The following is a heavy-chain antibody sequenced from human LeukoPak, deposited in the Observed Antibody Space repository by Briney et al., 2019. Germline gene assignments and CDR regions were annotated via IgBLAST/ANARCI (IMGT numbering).Heavy chain of an antibody. CDR1: GGSINTNLYY. CDR3: ARVPPVETATTFFDF. V-gene: IGHV4-39*07. D-gene: IGHD5-24*01. J-gene: IGHJ4*02. Sequence: SETLSLICTVSGGSINTNLYYWGWVRQSPGKGLEWIGNIYYSGGTNYNPSLKSRVTISVDTSKNQFSLRLSSVTAADTAVYYCARVPPVETATTFFDFWGQGTLVTVSS. CDR2: IYYSGGT.